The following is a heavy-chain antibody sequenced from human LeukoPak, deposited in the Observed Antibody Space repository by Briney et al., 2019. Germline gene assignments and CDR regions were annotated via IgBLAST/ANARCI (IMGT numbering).Heavy chain of an antibody. Sequence: ASVKVSCKASGYTFTSYDINWVRQATGQGLEWMGWMNPNSGNTGYAQKFQGRVTLTMDTSTNTAYMELSSLSSGDTAVYYCAREPIGESATKNWFDPWGQGTLVTVSS. J-gene: IGHJ5*02. CDR3: AREPIGESATKNWFDP. V-gene: IGHV1-8*01. D-gene: IGHD1-26*01. CDR1: GYTFTSYD. CDR2: MNPNSGNT.